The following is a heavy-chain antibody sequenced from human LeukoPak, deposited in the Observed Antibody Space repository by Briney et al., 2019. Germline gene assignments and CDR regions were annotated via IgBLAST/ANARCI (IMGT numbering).Heavy chain of an antibody. J-gene: IGHJ5*02. Sequence: GASVKVSCKASGYTFTGYYMHWVRQAPGQGLEWMGWINPNSGGTNYAQKFQGRVTMTRNTSISTAYMELSSLRSEDTAVYYCARPRRVAVAGTRPSNWFDPWGQGTLVTVSS. V-gene: IGHV1-2*02. D-gene: IGHD6-19*01. CDR1: GYTFTGYY. CDR2: INPNSGGT. CDR3: ARPRRVAVAGTRPSNWFDP.